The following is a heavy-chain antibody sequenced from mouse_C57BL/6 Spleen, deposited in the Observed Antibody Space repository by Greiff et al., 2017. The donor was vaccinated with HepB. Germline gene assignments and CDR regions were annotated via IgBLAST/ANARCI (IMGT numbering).Heavy chain of an antibody. Sequence: QVQLQQPGAELVMPGASVKLSCKASGYTFTSYWMHWVKQRPGQGLEWIGEIDPSDSYTNYNQKFKGKSTLTVDKSSSTAYMQLSSLTSEDSAVYYCARTWDYYARDYGGQGTSVTAPS. CDR3: ARTWDYYARDY. J-gene: IGHJ4*01. CDR1: GYTFTSYW. V-gene: IGHV1-69*01. CDR2: IDPSDSYT. D-gene: IGHD4-1*01.